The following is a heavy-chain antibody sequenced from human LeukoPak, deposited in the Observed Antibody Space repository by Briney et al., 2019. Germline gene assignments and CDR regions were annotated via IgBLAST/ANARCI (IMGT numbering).Heavy chain of an antibody. J-gene: IGHJ4*02. CDR3: ARSPRVDTAPAGY. CDR1: GYTFTGYY. V-gene: IGHV1-2*02. Sequence: GASVKVSCKASGYTFTGYYMHWVRQAPGQGLEWMGWINPNSGGTNYAQKFQGRVTMTRDTSISTAYMELSRLRSDDTAVYYCARSPRVDTAPAGYWGQGTLVTVSS. D-gene: IGHD5-18*01. CDR2: INPNSGGT.